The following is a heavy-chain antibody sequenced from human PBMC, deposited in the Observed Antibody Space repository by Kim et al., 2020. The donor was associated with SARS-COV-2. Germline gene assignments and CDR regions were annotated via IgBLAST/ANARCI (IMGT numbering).Heavy chain of an antibody. CDR1: GFTFSSYA. CDR3: VKGRGIIRITMIVVPFDY. Sequence: GGSLRLSCSASGFTFSSYAMHWVRQAPGKGLEYVSAISSNGGSTYYADSVKGRFTISRDNSKNTLYLQMSSLRAEDTAVYYCVKGRGIIRITMIVVPFDYWGQGTLVTVSS. J-gene: IGHJ4*02. V-gene: IGHV3-64D*09. D-gene: IGHD3-22*01. CDR2: ISSNGGST.